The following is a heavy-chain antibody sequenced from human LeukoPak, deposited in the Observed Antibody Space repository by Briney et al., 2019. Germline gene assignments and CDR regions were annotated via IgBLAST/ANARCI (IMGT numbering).Heavy chain of an antibody. CDR2: IRDSGET. CDR1: ELRVINYY. Sequence: PGGSLGFSGQGPELRVINYYMSGVARAPGRGWDWSSLIRDSGETFYADSVKGRFTISRDNSKNTMYLQMNRLRVEDTAVYFCARDRAVTQDWVEFDPWGQGTLVTVSS. D-gene: IGHD4-17*01. CDR3: ARDRAVTQDWVEFDP. J-gene: IGHJ5*02. V-gene: IGHV3-66*03.